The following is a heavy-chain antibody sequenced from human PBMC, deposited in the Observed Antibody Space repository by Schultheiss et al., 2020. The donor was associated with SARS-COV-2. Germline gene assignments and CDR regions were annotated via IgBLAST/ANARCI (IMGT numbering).Heavy chain of an antibody. CDR3: AKDKAPKNYYYYGMDV. V-gene: IGHV3-9*01. CDR2: ISWNSDSI. J-gene: IGHJ6*02. CDR1: GHTFSSYA. Sequence: GGSLRLSCAASGHTFSSYAMHWVRQAPGKGLEWVSGISWNSDSIGYADSVKGRFTISRDNAKNSLYLQMNSLRAEDTALYYCAKDKAPKNYYYYGMDVWGRGTTVTVSS.